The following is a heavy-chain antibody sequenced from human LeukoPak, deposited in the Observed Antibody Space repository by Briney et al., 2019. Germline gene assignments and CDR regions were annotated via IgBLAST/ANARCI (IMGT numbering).Heavy chain of an antibody. Sequence: SETLSLTCTVSGGSISSSSYYWGWIRQPPGKGLEWIGSIYYSGSTYYNPSLKSRVTISVDTSKNQFSLKLSSVTAADTAVYYCARLYYYGSGSYLSWFDPWGQGTLVTVYS. V-gene: IGHV4-39*01. D-gene: IGHD3-10*01. CDR3: ARLYYYGSGSYLSWFDP. CDR2: IYYSGST. J-gene: IGHJ5*02. CDR1: GGSISSSSYY.